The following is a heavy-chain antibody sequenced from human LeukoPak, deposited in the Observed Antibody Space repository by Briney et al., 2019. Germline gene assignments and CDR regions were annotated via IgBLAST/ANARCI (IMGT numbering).Heavy chain of an antibody. V-gene: IGHV3-15*05. D-gene: IGHD5-18*01. CDR3: AKVRRDSDGYGDDAFDM. CDR2: IKATPHGGTT. J-gene: IGHJ3*02. Sequence: GGSLRLSCAASGFTFINAWMAWVRQAPGKGLEWVGRIKATPHGGTTDYAAPVKGRFTISRGNSKNTLYMQMNSLRAEDTAVYYCAKVRRDSDGYGDDAFDMWGQGTMVTVSS. CDR1: GFTFINAW.